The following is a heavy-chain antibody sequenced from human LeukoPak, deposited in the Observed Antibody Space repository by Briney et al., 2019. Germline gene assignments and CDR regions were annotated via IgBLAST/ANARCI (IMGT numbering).Heavy chain of an antibody. CDR2: MNPNSGNT. Sequence: ASVKVSCKASGYTFTSYDINWVRQATGQGLEWMGWMNPNSGNTGYAQKFQGRVTITRNTSISTAYMELSSLRSEDTAVYYCARGKPFSSGWFNPYYFDFWGQGTLVTVSS. J-gene: IGHJ4*02. D-gene: IGHD6-19*01. CDR3: ARGKPFSSGWFNPYYFDF. V-gene: IGHV1-8*03. CDR1: GYTFTSYD.